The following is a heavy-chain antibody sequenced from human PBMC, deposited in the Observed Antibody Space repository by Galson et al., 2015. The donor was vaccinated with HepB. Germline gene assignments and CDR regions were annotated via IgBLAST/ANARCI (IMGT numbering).Heavy chain of an antibody. CDR1: GFTFSSYA. V-gene: IGHV3-30-3*01. D-gene: IGHD3-10*01. Sequence: SLRLSCAASGFTFSSYAMHWVRQAPGKGLEWVAVISYDGSNKYYADSAKGRFTISRDNSKKTLYLEMNSLRAEDTAVYYCAKDTDGSGSSPLDYWGQGTLVTVSS. CDR2: ISYDGSNK. J-gene: IGHJ4*02. CDR3: AKDTDGSGSSPLDY.